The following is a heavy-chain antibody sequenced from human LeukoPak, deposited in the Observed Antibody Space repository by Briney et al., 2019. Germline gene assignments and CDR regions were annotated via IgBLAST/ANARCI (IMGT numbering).Heavy chain of an antibody. CDR3: ATDRNWFDP. Sequence: PGGSLRLSCAASGFTFNTAYINWLRQPPGKGLEWVGRLKSRSQGGTADYAAPVKGRFTISRDDSKNTLYLQMNSLKIEDTGVYYCATDRNWFDPWGQGTLVTVSS. V-gene: IGHV3-15*01. J-gene: IGHJ5*02. CDR1: GFTFNTAY. CDR2: LKSRSQGGTA.